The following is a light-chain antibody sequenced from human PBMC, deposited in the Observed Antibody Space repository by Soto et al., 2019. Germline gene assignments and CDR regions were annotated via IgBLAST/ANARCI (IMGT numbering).Light chain of an antibody. J-gene: IGLJ1*01. CDR2: SNN. CDR1: SSSIGGNT. CDR3: AAWDDSLNAYV. V-gene: IGLV1-44*01. Sequence: QSVLTQPPSASGTPGQRVTISCSGSSSSIGGNTANWYQQLPRTAPKLVIYSNNQRPSGVPDRFSGSKSGTSASLAISGLQSEDEADYYCAAWDDSLNAYVFGTGTKVTVL.